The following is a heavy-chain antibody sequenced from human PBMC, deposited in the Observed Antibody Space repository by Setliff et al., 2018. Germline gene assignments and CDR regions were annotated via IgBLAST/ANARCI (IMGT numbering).Heavy chain of an antibody. Sequence: SCKASGYTFTGYFIHWVRQAPGKGLEWVAVIWGDGGTKYHADSVKGRFTISRDNSKNTLYLQMNSLRPEDTAVYYCARTCSGSGCYAGLESWGQGTPVTVSS. J-gene: IGHJ4*02. CDR3: ARTCSGSGCYAGLES. CDR1: GYTFTGYF. V-gene: IGHV3-33*03. D-gene: IGHD2-15*01. CDR2: IWGDGGTK.